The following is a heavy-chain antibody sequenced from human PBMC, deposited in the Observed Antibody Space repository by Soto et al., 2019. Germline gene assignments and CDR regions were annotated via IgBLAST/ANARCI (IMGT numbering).Heavy chain of an antibody. J-gene: IGHJ3*02. CDR2: ISSSSSTI. CDR1: GFTFSSYS. V-gene: IGHV3-48*02. Sequence: EVQLVESGGGLVQPGGSLRLSCAASGFTFSSYSMNWVRQALGKGLEWVSYISSSSSTIYYADSVKGRFTISRDNAKNSLYLQMNSLRDEDTAVYYCARDLPGYSSRRNDAFDIWGQGTMVTVSS. D-gene: IGHD6-13*01. CDR3: ARDLPGYSSRRNDAFDI.